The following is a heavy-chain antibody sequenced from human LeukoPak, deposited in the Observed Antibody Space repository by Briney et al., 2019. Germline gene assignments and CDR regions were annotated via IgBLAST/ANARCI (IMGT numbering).Heavy chain of an antibody. CDR1: GFTFSAYS. V-gene: IGHV3-21*01. J-gene: IGHJ3*02. CDR3: ARDTPRSAGYFDWLPKPRAFDI. D-gene: IGHD3-9*01. CDR2: ISSSSSNI. Sequence: GGSLRLSCAASGFTFSAYSMNWVRQAPGKGLEWLSSISSSSSNIYYADSVKGRFTISRDNSKNTLYLQMNSLRAEDTAVYYCARDTPRSAGYFDWLPKPRAFDIWGQGTLVTVSS.